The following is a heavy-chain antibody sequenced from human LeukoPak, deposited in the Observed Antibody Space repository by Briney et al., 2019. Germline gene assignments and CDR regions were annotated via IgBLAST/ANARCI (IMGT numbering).Heavy chain of an antibody. J-gene: IGHJ4*02. D-gene: IGHD2-15*01. V-gene: IGHV5-51*01. CDR2: IYPGDSDT. CDR1: GSRFTSYW. Sequence: GESLQISCKGSGSRFTSYWIGWVRQMPGKGLEWMGIIYPGDSDTRYSPSFQGQVTISADRSISTAYLQWSSLKASDTAMYYCARIGYCSGGSCYLFDYWGQGTLVTVSS. CDR3: ARIGYCSGGSCYLFDY.